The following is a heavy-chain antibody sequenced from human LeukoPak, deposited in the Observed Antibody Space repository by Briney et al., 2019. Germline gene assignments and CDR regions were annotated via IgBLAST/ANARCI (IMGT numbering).Heavy chain of an antibody. V-gene: IGHV3-23*01. CDR2: ISGSAYSA. CDR3: AKLFYGSGMYHVGY. Sequence: GGSLRLSCATSGFKFSSNAMSWVRQAPGKGLAWVSTISGSAYSAYYADSVKGRFTISRDNSKNTLYLQVNSLRAEDTAVYYCAKLFYGSGMYHVGYWGQGTLVTVSS. J-gene: IGHJ4*02. CDR1: GFKFSSNA. D-gene: IGHD3-10*01.